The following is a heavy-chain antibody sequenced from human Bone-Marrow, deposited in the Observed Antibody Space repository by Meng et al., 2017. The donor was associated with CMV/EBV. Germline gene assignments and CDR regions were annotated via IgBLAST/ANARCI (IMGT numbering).Heavy chain of an antibody. CDR1: GYTFTSYY. J-gene: IGHJ4*02. CDR3: ARAWIGFGLYSSSPLFDY. V-gene: IGHV1-46*01. D-gene: IGHD6-6*01. Sequence: ASVKVSCKASGYTFTSYYMHWVRQAPGQGLEWMGIINPSGGSTSYAQKFQGRVTMTRDTSTSTVYMELSSLRSEDTAVYYCARAWIGFGLYSSSPLFDYWGQGTLVTVSS. CDR2: INPSGGST.